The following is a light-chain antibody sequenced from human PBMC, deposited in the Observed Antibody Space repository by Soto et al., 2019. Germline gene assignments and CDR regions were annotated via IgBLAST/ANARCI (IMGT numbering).Light chain of an antibody. CDR3: QQFDSSLWT. CDR1: QSVSSTH. CDR2: DAS. J-gene: IGKJ1*01. V-gene: IGKV3-20*01. Sequence: EIVLTQSPGTLSLSPGERATLSCRASQSVSSTHFAWYQQKPGQAPRLLIYDASSRATGIPDRFSGSGSGTDFTLTISRLEPEDFAVYYCQQFDSSLWTFGQGTKVEIK.